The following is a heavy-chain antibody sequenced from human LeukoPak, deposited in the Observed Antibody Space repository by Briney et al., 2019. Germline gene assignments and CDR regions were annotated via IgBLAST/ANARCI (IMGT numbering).Heavy chain of an antibody. D-gene: IGHD3-10*01. V-gene: IGHV1-18*01. J-gene: IGHJ4*02. CDR2: ISAYNGNT. CDR1: GYTFTSYG. CDR3: ARDRYGSGRFPLGY. Sequence: GASVRVSCKASGYTFTSYGTSWVRQAPGQGLEWMGWISAYNGNTNYAQKLQGRVTMTTDTSTSTAYMELRSLRSDDTAVYYCARDRYGSGRFPLGYWGQGTLVTVSS.